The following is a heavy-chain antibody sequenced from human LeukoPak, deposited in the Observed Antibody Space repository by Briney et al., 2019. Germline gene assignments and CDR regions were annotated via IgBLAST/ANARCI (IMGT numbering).Heavy chain of an antibody. V-gene: IGHV4-59*12. CDR1: GGSISSYY. Sequence: PSETLSLTCTVSGGSISSYYWSWIRQPPGKGLEWIGYIYYSGSTNYNPSLKSRVTISVDTSKKQFSLKLSSVTAADTAVYYCVTYYFDSSGPKKNYWGQGTLVTVSS. D-gene: IGHD3-22*01. CDR3: VTYYFDSSGPKKNY. J-gene: IGHJ4*02. CDR2: IYYSGST.